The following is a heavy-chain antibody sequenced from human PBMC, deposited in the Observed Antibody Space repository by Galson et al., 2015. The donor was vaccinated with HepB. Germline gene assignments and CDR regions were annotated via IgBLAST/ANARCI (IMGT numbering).Heavy chain of an antibody. Sequence: SLRLSCAASGFTFSSYSMNWVRQAPGKGLEWVSSISSSSSYIYYADSVKGRFTISRDNAKNSLYLQMNSLRAEDTAVYYCARDPNYYDSSGYPDAFDIWGQGTMVTVSS. J-gene: IGHJ3*02. CDR1: GFTFSSYS. CDR2: ISSSSSYI. CDR3: ARDPNYYDSSGYPDAFDI. D-gene: IGHD3-22*01. V-gene: IGHV3-21*01.